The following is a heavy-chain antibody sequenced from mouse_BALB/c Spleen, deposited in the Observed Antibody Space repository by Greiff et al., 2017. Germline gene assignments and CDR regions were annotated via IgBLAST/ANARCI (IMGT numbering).Heavy chain of an antibody. J-gene: IGHJ4*01. Sequence: EVQVVESGGGLVKPGGSLKLSCAASGFTFSSYAMSWVRQTPEKRLEWVASISSGGSTYYPDSVKGRFTISRDNARNILYLQMSSLRSEDTAMYYCARGRYGNPGDYWGQGTSVTVSS. CDR2: ISSGGST. CDR3: ARGRYGNPGDY. CDR1: GFTFSSYA. V-gene: IGHV5-6-5*01. D-gene: IGHD2-1*01.